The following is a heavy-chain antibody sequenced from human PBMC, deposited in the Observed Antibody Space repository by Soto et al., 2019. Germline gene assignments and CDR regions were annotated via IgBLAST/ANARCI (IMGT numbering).Heavy chain of an antibody. CDR2: ISAFNAKT. D-gene: IGHD2-21*01. V-gene: IGHV1-18*04. CDR3: ARDAIAGAGAFDY. CDR1: GYTYFSYG. J-gene: IGHJ4*02. Sequence: QVQLVQSGAEVKKPGASVKVSCTASGYTYFSYGISWVRQAPGQGLEWLGWISAFNAKTNYAPKFQAIVNLTTDASTSTAYMELRGLRSDDTAVYFCARDAIAGAGAFDYWGQGALVIVSS.